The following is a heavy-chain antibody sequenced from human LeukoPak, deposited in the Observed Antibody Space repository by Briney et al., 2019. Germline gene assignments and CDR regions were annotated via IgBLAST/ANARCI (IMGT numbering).Heavy chain of an antibody. CDR1: GFSFNTYW. CDR3: TTLYTGAMDY. Sequence: GGSLRLSCAASGFSFNTYWMYWVRQVPEKGLVWVSRIKTDGSSTSYADSVKGRFTISRDNAKNTLYLQMNSLRAEDTAVYYCTTLYTGAMDYWGQGTLVTVSS. CDR2: IKTDGSST. V-gene: IGHV3-74*01. J-gene: IGHJ4*02. D-gene: IGHD1-26*01.